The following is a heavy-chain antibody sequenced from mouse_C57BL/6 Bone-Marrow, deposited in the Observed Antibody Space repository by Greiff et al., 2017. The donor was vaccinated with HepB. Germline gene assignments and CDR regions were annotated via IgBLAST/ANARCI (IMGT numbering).Heavy chain of an antibody. CDR3: TYYYGSSYGFAY. CDR2: IRNKANNHAT. CDR1: GFTFSDAW. J-gene: IGHJ3*01. Sequence: EVKVVESGGGLVQPGGSMKLSCAASGFTFSDAWMDWVRQSPEKGLEWVAEIRNKANNHATYYAESVKGRFTISRDDSKSSVYLQMNSLRAEDTGIYYCTYYYGSSYGFAYWGQGTLVTVSA. V-gene: IGHV6-6*01. D-gene: IGHD1-1*01.